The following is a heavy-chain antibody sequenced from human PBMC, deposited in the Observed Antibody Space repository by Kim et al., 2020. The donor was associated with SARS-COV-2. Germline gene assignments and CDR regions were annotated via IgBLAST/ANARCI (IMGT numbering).Heavy chain of an antibody. V-gene: IGHV1-69*13. J-gene: IGHJ6*02. D-gene: IGHD2-2*01. CDR1: GGTFNTYA. CDR3: AREGSSSLSVDYFYGMDV. Sequence: SVKVSCKASGGTFNTYAISWVRQAPGQGLEWMGGIIPIFGTASYAQKFQGGVTITAHESTTTAYMELSSLRSEDTAVYYCAREGSSSLSVDYFYGMDVWGQGTTVTVSS. CDR2: IIPIFGTA.